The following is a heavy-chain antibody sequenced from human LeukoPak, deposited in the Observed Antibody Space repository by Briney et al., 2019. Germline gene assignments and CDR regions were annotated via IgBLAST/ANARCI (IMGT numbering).Heavy chain of an antibody. J-gene: IGHJ4*02. V-gene: IGHV3-74*01. CDR3: ARDPRYCGGDCYTFDY. D-gene: IGHD2-21*02. CDR1: GFIFSRYW. CDR2: INSDGSST. Sequence: GGSLRLSCAASGFIFSRYWMNWARQAPGKGPVWVSRINSDGSSTSYADSVKGRFTISRDNAKNTLYLQMNSLRAEDTAVYYCARDPRYCGGDCYTFDYWGQGTLVTVSS.